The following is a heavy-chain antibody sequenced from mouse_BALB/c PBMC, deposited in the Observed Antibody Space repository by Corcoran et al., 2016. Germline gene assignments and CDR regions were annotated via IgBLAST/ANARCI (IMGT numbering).Heavy chain of an antibody. CDR2: ISYDGSN. D-gene: IGHD2-14*01. CDR1: GYSITSGYY. V-gene: IGHV3-6*02. Sequence: DVQLQESGPGLVKPSQSLSLTCSVTGYSITSGYYWNWIRQFPGNKLEWMGYISYDGSNNYNPSLKNRISITRDTSKNQFFLKLNSVNTEDTATYYCARAYYRYYYAMDYWGQGTSVTVSS. CDR3: ARAYYRYYYAMDY. J-gene: IGHJ4*01.